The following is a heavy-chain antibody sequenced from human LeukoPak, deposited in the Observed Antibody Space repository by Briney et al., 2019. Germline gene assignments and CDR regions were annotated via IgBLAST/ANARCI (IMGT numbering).Heavy chain of an antibody. CDR2: IYPGDSDI. CDR1: GYSFTSSW. J-gene: IGHJ4*02. D-gene: IGHD2-15*01. CDR3: ARGLYCSGGSCRFDY. V-gene: IGHV5-51*01. Sequence: GESLKISCEGSGYSFTSSWIGWVREMPGKGLEWMGIIYPGDSDIRYSPSFQGQVTLSADKSITTAYLQWSSLKASDTAIYYCARGLYCSGGSCRFDYWGQGTLVTVSS.